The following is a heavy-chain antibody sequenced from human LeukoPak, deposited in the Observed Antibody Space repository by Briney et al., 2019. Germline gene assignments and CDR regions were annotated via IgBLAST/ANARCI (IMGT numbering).Heavy chain of an antibody. CDR1: GYTLTKLS. J-gene: IGHJ4*02. CDR2: FDPEDLKP. Sequence: GASVKVSCRVSGYTLTKLSIHWVRQAPGKGLEWMGGFDPEDLKPIYAQKFQGRVTMTQDTTSDTAYMELRSLRSDDTAVYYCARESNGSGSYCYDYWGQGTLVTVSS. V-gene: IGHV1-24*01. CDR3: ARESNGSGSYCYDY. D-gene: IGHD3-10*01.